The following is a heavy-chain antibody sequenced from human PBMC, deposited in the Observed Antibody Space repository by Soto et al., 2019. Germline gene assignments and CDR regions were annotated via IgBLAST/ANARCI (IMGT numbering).Heavy chain of an antibody. CDR2: IIPIFGTA. CDR1: GGTFSSYA. Sequence: QVQLVQSGAEVKKPGSSVKVSCKASGGTFSSYAISWVRQAPGQGLEWMGGIIPIFGTANYAQKFQGRVTIXVDKSXXTAYMELSSLRSEDTAVYYCARVRSGASYYYGMDVWGQGTTVTVSS. J-gene: IGHJ6*02. V-gene: IGHV1-69*14. CDR3: ARVRSGASYYYGMDV. D-gene: IGHD2-15*01.